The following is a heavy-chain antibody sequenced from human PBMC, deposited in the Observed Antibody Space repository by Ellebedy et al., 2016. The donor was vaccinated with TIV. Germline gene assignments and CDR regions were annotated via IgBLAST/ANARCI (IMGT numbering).Heavy chain of an antibody. CDR3: ARDSLTLVLAY. V-gene: IGHV1-69*05. CDR2: IIPIFGRP. D-gene: IGHD6-13*01. CDR1: SGTFNNYA. J-gene: IGHJ4*02. Sequence: AASVKVSCKASSGTFNNYAISWVRQVPGPGLEWVGGIIPIFGRPNSAQKLQGRVTMTTDTSTSTAYMELRSLRADDTAVYYCARDSLTLVLAYWGQGTLVTVSS.